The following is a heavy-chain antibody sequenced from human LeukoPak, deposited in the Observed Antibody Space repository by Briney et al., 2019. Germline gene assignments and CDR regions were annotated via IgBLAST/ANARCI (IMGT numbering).Heavy chain of an antibody. CDR3: PRDLGNWFDP. Sequence: SETLSLTCTVSGGSVNSGSYYWSWIRQPPGKGLEWIGYIYDSGSTNHNPSLKSRVTMSEDTSKNQFSLKLSSVTAADTAVYYCPRDLGNWFDPWGQGTLVTVSS. V-gene: IGHV4-61*01. CDR1: GGSVNSGSYY. J-gene: IGHJ5*02. CDR2: IYDSGST.